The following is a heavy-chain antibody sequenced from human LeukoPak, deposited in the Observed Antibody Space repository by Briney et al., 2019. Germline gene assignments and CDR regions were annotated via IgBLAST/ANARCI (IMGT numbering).Heavy chain of an antibody. Sequence: ASVKVSCKASAYTFTNHGISWVRQAPGQGLEWMGWINPNNGNTRYAEDLQGRVTMTTDISTSTAYMELRSLRSDDTAIYYCARDFTPPHCTTPNCPRGGWFDPWGQGTLVTVSS. CDR3: ARDFTPPHCTTPNCPRGGWFDP. J-gene: IGHJ5*02. CDR2: INPNNGNT. V-gene: IGHV1-18*01. CDR1: AYTFTNHG. D-gene: IGHD2-8*01.